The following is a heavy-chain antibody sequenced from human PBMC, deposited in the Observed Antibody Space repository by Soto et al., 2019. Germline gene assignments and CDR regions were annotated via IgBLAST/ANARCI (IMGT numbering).Heavy chain of an antibody. CDR2: IWYDGSNK. V-gene: IGHV3-33*01. CDR1: GFTFSSYG. Sequence: QVQLVESGGGVVQPGRSLRLSCAASGFTFSSYGMHWVRQAPGKGLEWVAVIWYDGSNKYYADSVKGRFTISRDNSKNTLYLQMNSLRAEDTAVYYCARVGYYDSSGYSEYYYYYGMDAWGQGTTVTVSS. J-gene: IGHJ6*02. D-gene: IGHD3-22*01. CDR3: ARVGYYDSSGYSEYYYYYGMDA.